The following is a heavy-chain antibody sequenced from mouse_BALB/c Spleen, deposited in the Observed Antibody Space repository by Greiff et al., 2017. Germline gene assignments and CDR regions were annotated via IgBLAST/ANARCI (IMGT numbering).Heavy chain of an antibody. J-gene: IGHJ3*01. D-gene: IGHD1-2*01. CDR2: ISYSGST. Sequence: EVQLQESGPGLVKPSQSLSLTCTVTGYSITSDYAWNWLRQFPGNKLEWMGYISYSGSTSYNPSLKSRISITRDTSKNQFFLQLNSVTTEDTATYYCARITTAFAYWGQGTLVTVSA. CDR3: ARITTAFAY. V-gene: IGHV3-2*02. CDR1: GYSITSDYA.